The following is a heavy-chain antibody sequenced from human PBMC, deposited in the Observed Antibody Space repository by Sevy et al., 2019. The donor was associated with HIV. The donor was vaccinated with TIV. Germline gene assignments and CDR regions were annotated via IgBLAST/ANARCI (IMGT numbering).Heavy chain of an antibody. CDR2: IYYIGNT. CDR1: GGSISNSAYY. J-gene: IGHJ5*01. CDR3: ARWTMGITMIQGEFDS. V-gene: IGHV4-39*02. Sequence: SETLSLTCTVSGGSISNSAYYWGWIRQPPGKGLEWIGNIYYIGNTYYKLSLKSRVTISVDTSKNHFSLKLTSVTAADTAVYYCARWTMGITMIQGEFDSWGQGTLVTVSS. D-gene: IGHD3-10*01.